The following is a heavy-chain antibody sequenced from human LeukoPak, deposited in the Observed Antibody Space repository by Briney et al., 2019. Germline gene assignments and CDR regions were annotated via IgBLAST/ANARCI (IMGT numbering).Heavy chain of an antibody. J-gene: IGHJ4*02. CDR2: IRYDGSNK. Sequence: GGSLRLSCAASGFTFSNYGMHWVRQAPGKGLEWVAFIRYDGSNKYYADSVKGRFTISRDNSKNTLYLQMNSLRAEDTAVYYCASIGVGATDFDYWGQGTLVTVSS. CDR1: GFTFSNYG. D-gene: IGHD1-26*01. V-gene: IGHV3-30*02. CDR3: ASIGVGATDFDY.